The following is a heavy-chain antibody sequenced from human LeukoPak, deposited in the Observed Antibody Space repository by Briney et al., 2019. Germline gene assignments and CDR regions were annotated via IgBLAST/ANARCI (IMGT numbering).Heavy chain of an antibody. Sequence: SETLSLTCTVSGGSISSSSYYWGWIRQPPGKGLEWIGSIYYSGSTNYNPSLKSRVTLSVDTSKNQFSLRLSSVTAADTAVYYCARHPRRSSWLRGLNYFDYWGQGTLVTVSS. CDR1: GGSISSSSYY. J-gene: IGHJ4*02. CDR2: IYYSGST. V-gene: IGHV4-39*01. D-gene: IGHD5-12*01. CDR3: ARHPRRSSWLRGLNYFDY.